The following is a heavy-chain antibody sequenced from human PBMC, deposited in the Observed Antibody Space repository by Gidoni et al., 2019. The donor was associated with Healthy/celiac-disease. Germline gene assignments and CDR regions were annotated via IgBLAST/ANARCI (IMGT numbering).Heavy chain of an antibody. CDR1: GCSIRSSSYY. CDR3: ARDNEDYVWGSYRGGLYYFDY. Sequence: QLQLPESGPGLVKPSDTLSLTCTFSGCSIRSSSYYWGWIRTPPGKGLEGIGSIYYSGSTYYNPSLKSRVTISVDTSKNQFSLKLSSVTAADTAVYDCARDNEDYVWGSYRGGLYYFDYWGQGTLVTVSS. J-gene: IGHJ4*02. V-gene: IGHV4-39*07. D-gene: IGHD3-16*02. CDR2: IYYSGST.